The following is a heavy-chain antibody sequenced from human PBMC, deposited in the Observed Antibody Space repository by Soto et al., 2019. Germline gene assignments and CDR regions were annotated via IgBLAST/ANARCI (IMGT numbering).Heavy chain of an antibody. CDR1: GFTFSNAW. D-gene: IGHD3-3*01. J-gene: IGHJ3*02. CDR2: IKSKTDGGTT. V-gene: IGHV3-15*01. Sequence: GGSLGLSCAXSGFTFSNAWMSWVRQAPGKGLEWVGRIKSKTDGGTTDYAAPVKGRFTISRDDSKNALYLQMNSLKTEDTAVYYRTTGYDFWSGQPDAFDIWGQGTMVTVSS. CDR3: TTGYDFWSGQPDAFDI.